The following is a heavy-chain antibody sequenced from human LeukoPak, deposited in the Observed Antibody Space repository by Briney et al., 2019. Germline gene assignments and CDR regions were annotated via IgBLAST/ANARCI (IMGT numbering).Heavy chain of an antibody. CDR2: IRAYNGNT. Sequence: ASVKVSCKASGYTFTSYGISWVRQAPGQGVEWMGGIRAYNGNTNYAQKLQGRVSMTTDTSTSTAYMELRILRSDDTAVYYGARGDRPGIAVAGTLAGWFDPWGQGTLVTVSS. J-gene: IGHJ5*02. CDR1: GYTFTSYG. CDR3: ARGDRPGIAVAGTLAGWFDP. D-gene: IGHD6-19*01. V-gene: IGHV1-18*01.